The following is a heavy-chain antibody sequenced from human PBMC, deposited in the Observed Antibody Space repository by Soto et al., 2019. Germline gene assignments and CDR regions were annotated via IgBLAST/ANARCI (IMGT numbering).Heavy chain of an antibody. CDR1: GGFFSGYY. D-gene: IGHD2-8*02. Sequence: PSETLCLTCAVYGGFFSGYYWTWILQPPGTGLEWIGEVNHSGSTNYNPSLKSRVTISVDTSKNQFSLKLTSVTAADTAVYYCARDKITGLFDYWGQRTLVTVSS. J-gene: IGHJ4*02. CDR2: VNHSGST. CDR3: ARDKITGLFDY. V-gene: IGHV4-34*01.